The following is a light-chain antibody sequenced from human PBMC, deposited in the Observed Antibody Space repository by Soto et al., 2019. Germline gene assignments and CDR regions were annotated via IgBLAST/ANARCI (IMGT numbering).Light chain of an antibody. CDR3: QHIFSPPRT. V-gene: IGKV1-12*01. CDR2: FAS. Sequence: IELSHTPSSGSASLGDGSPIACRASQGIGDKLDWYQQQPGKAPQLVVYFASSLPSGVPSRFSASGSGAEFTLTISPLQAEDFATYYCQHIFSPPRTFGQGTNVDI. J-gene: IGKJ1*01. CDR1: QGIGDK.